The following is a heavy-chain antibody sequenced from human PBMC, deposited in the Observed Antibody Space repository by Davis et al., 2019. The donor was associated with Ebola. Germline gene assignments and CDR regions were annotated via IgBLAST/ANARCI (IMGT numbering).Heavy chain of an antibody. CDR2: IRGKSKNYAT. CDR3: TTLIDF. CDR1: GFSFSGAA. V-gene: IGHV3-73*01. Sequence: GESLKISCVASGFSFSGAAMHWVRQAPGKGLEWIGRIRGKSKNYATAYAESAKGRFAISRDDGKSTAYLQMHSLKSEDATMYFCTTLIDFWGQGTLVTVSS. J-gene: IGHJ4*02. D-gene: IGHD3-22*01.